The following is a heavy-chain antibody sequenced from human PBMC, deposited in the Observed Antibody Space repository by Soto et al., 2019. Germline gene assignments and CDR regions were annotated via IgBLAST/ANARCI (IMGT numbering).Heavy chain of an antibody. CDR3: ARVRGYSSSWPFDY. Sequence: ASVKVSCKASGYTFSIYGVSWVRQAPGQGLEWMGWISAYNGNTNYAQKLQGRVTMTTDTSTSTAYMELRSLRSDDTAVYYCARVRGYSSSWPFDYWGQGTLVTVSS. V-gene: IGHV1-18*04. CDR1: GYTFSIYG. J-gene: IGHJ4*02. CDR2: ISAYNGNT. D-gene: IGHD6-13*01.